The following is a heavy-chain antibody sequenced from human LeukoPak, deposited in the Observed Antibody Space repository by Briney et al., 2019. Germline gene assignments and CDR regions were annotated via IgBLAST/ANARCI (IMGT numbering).Heavy chain of an antibody. CDR1: GFTFSSYA. J-gene: IGHJ4*02. CDR2: ISYDGSNK. CDR3: ARGWATTLDY. Sequence: GRSLRLSCAASGFTFSSYAMHWVRQAPGKGLEWVAVISYDGSNKYYADSVKGRFTISRDNSKDTLYLQMNSLRAEDTAVYYCARGWATTLDYWGQGTLVTVSS. D-gene: IGHD5-12*01. V-gene: IGHV3-30-3*01.